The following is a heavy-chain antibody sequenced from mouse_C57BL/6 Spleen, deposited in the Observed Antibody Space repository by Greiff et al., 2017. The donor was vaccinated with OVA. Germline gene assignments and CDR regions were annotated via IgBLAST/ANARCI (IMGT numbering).Heavy chain of an antibody. V-gene: IGHV1-7*01. CDR2: INPSSGYT. D-gene: IGHD2-10*02. J-gene: IGHJ1*03. CDR1: GYTFTSYW. Sequence: QVQLKQSGAELAKPGASVKLSCKASGYTFTSYWMHWVKQRPGQGLEWIGYINPSSGYTKYNQKFKDKATLTADKSSSTAYMQLSSLTYEDSAVYYCARGYGNYEGYFDVWGTGTTVTVSS. CDR3: ARGYGNYEGYFDV.